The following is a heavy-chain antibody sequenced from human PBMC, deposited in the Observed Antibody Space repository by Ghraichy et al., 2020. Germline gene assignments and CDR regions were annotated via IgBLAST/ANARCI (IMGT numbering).Heavy chain of an antibody. Sequence: LSLTCAASGFTFSSYAMSWVRQAPGKGLEWVSAISGSGGSTYYADSVKGRFTISRDNSKNTLYLQMNSLRAEDTAVYYCAKDVSYSSGWYGADYYGMDVWGQGTTVTVSS. CDR1: GFTFSSYA. V-gene: IGHV3-23*01. D-gene: IGHD6-19*01. CDR2: ISGSGGST. CDR3: AKDVSYSSGWYGADYYGMDV. J-gene: IGHJ6*02.